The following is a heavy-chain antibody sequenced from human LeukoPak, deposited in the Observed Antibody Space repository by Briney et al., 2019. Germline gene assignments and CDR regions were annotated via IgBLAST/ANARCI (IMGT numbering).Heavy chain of an antibody. V-gene: IGHV4-39*01. CDR3: ARYLPGYFDY. CDR2: IYYSGST. J-gene: IGHJ4*02. CDR1: GGSISSSAYY. Sequence: SETLSLTCTVSGGSISSSAYYWGWIRQPPGKGLEWIGSIYYSGSTSYNPSLMSRVTISVDASRSQFFLELNSVTAADTAVYYCARYLPGYFDYWGQGTLVTVSS.